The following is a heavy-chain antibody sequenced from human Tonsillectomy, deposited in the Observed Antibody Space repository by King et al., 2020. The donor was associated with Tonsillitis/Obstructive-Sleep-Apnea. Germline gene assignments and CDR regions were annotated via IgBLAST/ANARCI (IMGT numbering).Heavy chain of an antibody. CDR2: IYPGESDI. V-gene: IGHV5-51*01. CDR1: GYSFSNYW. Sequence: QLVQSGAEVKKPGESLKISCKGSGYSFSNYWIGWVRQMPGKGLEWMGIIYPGESDIRYSPSFQGHVTISADRSISTAYLQWSSLKTSDTSMYYLARHRDNGDYVTDWFDPWGQGTLVTVSS. J-gene: IGHJ5*02. CDR3: ARHRDNGDYVTDWFDP. D-gene: IGHD4-17*01.